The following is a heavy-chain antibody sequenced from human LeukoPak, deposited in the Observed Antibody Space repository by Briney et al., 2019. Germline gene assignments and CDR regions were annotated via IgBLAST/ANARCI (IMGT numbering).Heavy chain of an antibody. Sequence: GASVKVSCKVSGYTLTELSMHWVRQAPGKGLEWMGGFDPEDGETIYAQKFQGRVTMTEDTSTDTAYMEMSSLTSEDTAVYYCATELKMHYYDRVRDYWGQGTLVTVSS. CDR2: FDPEDGET. J-gene: IGHJ4*02. V-gene: IGHV1-24*01. CDR3: ATELKMHYYDRVRDY. CDR1: GYTLTELS. D-gene: IGHD3-22*01.